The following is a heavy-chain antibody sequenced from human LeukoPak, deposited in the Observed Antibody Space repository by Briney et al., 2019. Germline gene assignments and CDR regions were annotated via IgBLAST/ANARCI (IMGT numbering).Heavy chain of an antibody. CDR3: AIMTFPLED. CDR1: GFTFSNYE. Sequence: GGALRLSCAASGFTFSNYEMNWVRQAPGKGLEWISYISSNGRTTYYADSVRGRFTISRDNTKESVYLQMNSLGVEDTAVYYCAIMTFPLEDRGQGTLVTVSS. J-gene: IGHJ4*02. V-gene: IGHV3-48*03. D-gene: IGHD2-8*01. CDR2: ISSNGRTT.